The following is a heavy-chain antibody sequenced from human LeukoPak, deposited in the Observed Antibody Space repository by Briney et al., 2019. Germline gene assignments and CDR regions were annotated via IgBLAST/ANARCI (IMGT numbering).Heavy chain of an antibody. CDR1: GYTFTNYY. CDR3: AGDRSGSRWRWFDP. Sequence: ASLKVSCKASGYTFTNYYIHWVRQAPGQGLEWMGIINPTGGSASYAQKFQGRVSMTSDTSTSTLYLELSSLRSEDTAVYYCAGDRSGSRWRWFDPWGQGTLVTVSS. D-gene: IGHD6-13*01. V-gene: IGHV1-46*01. J-gene: IGHJ5*02. CDR2: INPTGGSA.